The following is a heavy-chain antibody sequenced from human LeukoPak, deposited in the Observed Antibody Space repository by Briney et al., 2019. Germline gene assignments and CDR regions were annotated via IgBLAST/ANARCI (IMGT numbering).Heavy chain of an antibody. Sequence: GGSLRLSCAASGFTFSTYEMNWVRQAPGKGLEWVSYISSSGSTIYYADSVRGRFTISRDNAKNSLYLQMNSLRAEDTAVYYCARGGYYYDSSANDAFDIWGQGTMVTVSS. CDR2: ISSSGSTI. V-gene: IGHV3-48*03. D-gene: IGHD3-22*01. CDR3: ARGGYYYDSSANDAFDI. J-gene: IGHJ3*02. CDR1: GFTFSTYE.